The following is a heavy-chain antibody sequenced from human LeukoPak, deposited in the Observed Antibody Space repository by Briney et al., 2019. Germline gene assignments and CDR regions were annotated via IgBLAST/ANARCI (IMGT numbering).Heavy chain of an antibody. Sequence: GGSLRLSCAASGLTSSSYSMSRVRQAPGKGLEWVSSVSSASGYIYYADSVKGRFTMSRDNAKNSLYLQMTSLRAEDTAVYYCARDSSPGGYHYLECISVLGKGTTVTVSS. V-gene: IGHV3-21*01. CDR3: ARDSSPGGYHYLECISV. CDR1: GLTSSSYS. J-gene: IGHJ6*03. D-gene: IGHD1-26*01. CDR2: VSSASGYI.